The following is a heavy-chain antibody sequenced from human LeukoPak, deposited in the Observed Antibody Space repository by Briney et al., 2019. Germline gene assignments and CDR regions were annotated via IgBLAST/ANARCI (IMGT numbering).Heavy chain of an antibody. Sequence: GASVKVSCKASGGTFSSYAISWVRQAPGQGLEWMGRIIPILGIANYAQKLQGRVTMTTDTSTSTAYMELRSLRSDDTAVYYCARERYYDSSGYYDAFDIWGQGTMVTVSS. J-gene: IGHJ3*02. D-gene: IGHD3-22*01. CDR3: ARERYYDSSGYYDAFDI. CDR2: IIPILGIA. V-gene: IGHV1-69*04. CDR1: GGTFSSYA.